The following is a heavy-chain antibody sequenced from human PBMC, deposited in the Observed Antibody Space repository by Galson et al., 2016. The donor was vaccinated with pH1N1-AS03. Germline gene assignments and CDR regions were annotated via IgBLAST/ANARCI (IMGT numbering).Heavy chain of an antibody. J-gene: IGHJ4*02. Sequence: LSLTCAVSGYSISSGFHRAWVRQPPSEGLEWIGTISHSGNTYYNPSLKSRVTMSVDTSKNQFSLKLSSVTAADAAVYYCARFSGSYQFDYWGQGTLVTVSS. CDR3: ARFSGSYQFDY. V-gene: IGHV4-38-2*01. CDR2: ISHSGNT. D-gene: IGHD1-26*01. CDR1: GYSISSGFH.